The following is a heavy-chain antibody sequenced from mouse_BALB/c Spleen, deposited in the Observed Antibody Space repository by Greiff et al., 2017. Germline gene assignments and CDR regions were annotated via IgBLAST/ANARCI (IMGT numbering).Heavy chain of an antibody. CDR2: IDPFNGGT. CDR3: ARSSDSSGYNYYAMDY. Sequence: EVQLQQSGPELMKPGASVKISCKASGYSFTSYYMHWVKQSHGKSLEWIGYIDPFNGGTSYNQKFKGKATLTVDESSSTAYMHLSSLTSEDSAVYYCARSSDSSGYNYYAMDYWGQGTSVTVSS. V-gene: IGHV1-28*01. D-gene: IGHD3-2*01. CDR1: GYSFTSYY. J-gene: IGHJ4*01.